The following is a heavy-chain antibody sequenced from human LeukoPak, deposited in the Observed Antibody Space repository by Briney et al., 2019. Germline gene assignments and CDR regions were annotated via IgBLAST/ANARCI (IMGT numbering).Heavy chain of an antibody. CDR1: GFPFSSYS. CDR2: ISTTGANM. CDR3: ARRVPSHDFDS. V-gene: IGHV3-21*01. J-gene: IGHJ4*02. Sequence: TTGGSLRLSCAASGFPFSSYSMNWVRQAPGKGLEWVSSISTTGANMYYADSVRGRFTISRDNAKSPLFLQMSSLRAEDTAVYYCARRVPSHDFDSWGQGTLVTVSS.